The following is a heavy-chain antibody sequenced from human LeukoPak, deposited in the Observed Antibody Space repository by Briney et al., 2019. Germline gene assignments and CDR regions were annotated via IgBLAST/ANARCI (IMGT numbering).Heavy chain of an antibody. V-gene: IGHV1-18*01. Sequence: GASVKVSFKASGYTFTSYGISWVRQAPGQGLEWMGWISAYNGNTNYAQKLQGRVTMTTDPSTSTAYMELRSLRSDDTAVYYCARSVRNGYSGYDFGYWGQGTLVTVSS. CDR3: ARSVRNGYSGYDFGY. J-gene: IGHJ4*02. CDR1: GYTFTSYG. D-gene: IGHD5-12*01. CDR2: ISAYNGNT.